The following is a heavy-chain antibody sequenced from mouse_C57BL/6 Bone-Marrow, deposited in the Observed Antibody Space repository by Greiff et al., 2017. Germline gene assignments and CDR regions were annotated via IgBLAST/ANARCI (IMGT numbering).Heavy chain of an antibody. Sequence: VKLQESGPGLVQPSQSLSITCTVSGFSLTSYGVHWVRQSPGKGLEWLGVIWSGGSTDYKAAFISRLSISKDNSKSHVFFKMNSLQADDTAIYYCARKGAMDYWGQGTSVTVSS. CDR1: GFSLTSYG. V-gene: IGHV2-2*01. CDR3: ARKGAMDY. J-gene: IGHJ4*01. CDR2: IWSGGST.